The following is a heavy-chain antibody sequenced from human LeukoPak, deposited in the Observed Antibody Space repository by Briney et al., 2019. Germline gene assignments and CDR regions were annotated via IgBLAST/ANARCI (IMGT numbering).Heavy chain of an antibody. V-gene: IGHV3-74*01. CDR3: ARAEYSYGSTGQDFDY. D-gene: IGHD5-18*01. CDR2: INSDGSST. J-gene: IGHJ4*02. Sequence: GGSLRLSCAASGFTFSSYWMHWVRQAPGKGLVWVSRINSDGSSTSYADSVRGRFTISRDNAKNTLYLQMNSLRAEDTAVYYCARAEYSYGSTGQDFDYWGQGTLVTVSS. CDR1: GFTFSSYW.